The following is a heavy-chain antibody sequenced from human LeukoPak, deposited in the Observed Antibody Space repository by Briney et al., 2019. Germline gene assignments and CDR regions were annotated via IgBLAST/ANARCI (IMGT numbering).Heavy chain of an antibody. CDR3: ARESGGGGDAFDI. V-gene: IGHV4-30-2*01. CDR1: GGSISSGGYS. J-gene: IGHJ3*02. Sequence: PSETLSLTCAVSGGSISSGGYSWSWIRQPPGKGLEWIGYIYHSGSTYHNPSLKSRVTISVDRSKNQFSLELNSVTAADTAVYYCARESGGGGDAFDIWGQGTMVTVSS. CDR2: IYHSGST. D-gene: IGHD3-16*01.